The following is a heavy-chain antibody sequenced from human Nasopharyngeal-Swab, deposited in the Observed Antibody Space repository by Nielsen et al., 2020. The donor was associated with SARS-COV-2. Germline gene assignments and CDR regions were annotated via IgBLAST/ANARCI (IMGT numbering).Heavy chain of an antibody. CDR3: AREVTHYDFWSGSGGMDV. J-gene: IGHJ6*02. Sequence: SETLSLTFTVSGGSISSYYWSWIRQPAGTGLEWIGRIYTSGSTNYNPSLKSRVTMSVDTSKNQFSLKLSSVTAADTAVYYCAREVTHYDFWSGSGGMDVWGQGTTVTVSS. CDR2: IYTSGST. V-gene: IGHV4-4*07. CDR1: GGSISSYY. D-gene: IGHD3-3*01.